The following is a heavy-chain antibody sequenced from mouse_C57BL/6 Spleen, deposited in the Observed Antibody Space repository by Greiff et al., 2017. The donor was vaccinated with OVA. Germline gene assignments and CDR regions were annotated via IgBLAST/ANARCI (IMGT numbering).Heavy chain of an antibody. CDR3: AVYAPGSAMDD. D-gene: IGHD2-12*01. J-gene: IGHJ4*01. V-gene: IGHV1-63*01. Sequence: QVQLQQSGAELVRPGTSVKMSCKASGYTFTNYWIGWAKQRPGHGLEWIGDIYPGGGYTNYNEKFKGKATLTADKSSSTAYMQFSSLTSEDSAIYYCAVYAPGSAMDDWGQGTSVTVSS. CDR1: GYTFTNYW. CDR2: IYPGGGYT.